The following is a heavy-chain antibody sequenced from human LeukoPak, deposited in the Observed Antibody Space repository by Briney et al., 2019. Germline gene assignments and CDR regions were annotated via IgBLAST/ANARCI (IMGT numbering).Heavy chain of an antibody. CDR3: ARVGRRYYYDSRAGGNFPFDY. CDR2: IYYSGST. J-gene: IGHJ4*02. Sequence: SETLSLTCTVSGGSISSYYWSWIRQPPGKGLEWIGYIYYSGSTNYNPSLKSRVTISVDTSKNQFSLKLSSVTAADTAVYYCARVGRRYYYDSRAGGNFPFDYWGQGTLVTVSS. D-gene: IGHD3-22*01. V-gene: IGHV4-59*12. CDR1: GGSISSYY.